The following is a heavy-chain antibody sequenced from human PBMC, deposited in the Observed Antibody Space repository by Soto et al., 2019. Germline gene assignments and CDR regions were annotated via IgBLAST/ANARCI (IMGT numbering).Heavy chain of an antibody. J-gene: IGHJ4*02. CDR2: ILYDGSEK. Sequence: QVQLVESGGGVVQPGRSLRLSCAASGFTFSNHAIHWVRQAPGRGLEWMAVILYDGSEKYYADSVEGRFTISRDNSKNTVSLEVNSLTTEDTAVYYCARGRRGKAVAERLAYWGQGTLVTVSS. CDR1: GFTFSNHA. V-gene: IGHV3-30-3*01. CDR3: ARGRRGKAVAERLAY. D-gene: IGHD6-19*01.